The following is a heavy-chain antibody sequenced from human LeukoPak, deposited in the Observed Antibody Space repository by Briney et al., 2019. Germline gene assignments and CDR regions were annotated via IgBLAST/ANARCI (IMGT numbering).Heavy chain of an antibody. V-gene: IGHV3-23*01. J-gene: IGHJ3*02. Sequence: GGSLRLSCAASGFTFSSYAMSWVRQAPGKGLEWVSAISGSGGSTYYADSVKGRFTISRDNSKNTLYLQMNSLRAEDTAVYYCATVLGYCSGGSCPNDAFDIWGQGTMVTVSS. CDR1: GFTFSSYA. CDR3: ATVLGYCSGGSCPNDAFDI. CDR2: ISGSGGST. D-gene: IGHD2-15*01.